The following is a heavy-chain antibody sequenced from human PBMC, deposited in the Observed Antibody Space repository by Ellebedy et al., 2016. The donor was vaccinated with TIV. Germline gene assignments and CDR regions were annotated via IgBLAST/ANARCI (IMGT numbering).Heavy chain of an antibody. D-gene: IGHD3-10*01. CDR2: ISYDGANK. Sequence: GGSLRLSCAASEFTFSSYAVHWVRQAPGKGLEWVALISYDGANKYYPDSVTGRFTISRDNSRNTLYLQMNSLKPEDTAVYYCARARYGSGSSYNVFDYWGLGSLVTVSS. CDR3: ARARYGSGSSYNVFDY. V-gene: IGHV3-30*06. CDR1: EFTFSSYA. J-gene: IGHJ4*02.